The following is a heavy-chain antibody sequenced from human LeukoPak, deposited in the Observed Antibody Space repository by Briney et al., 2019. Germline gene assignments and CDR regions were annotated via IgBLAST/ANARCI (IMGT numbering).Heavy chain of an antibody. Sequence: GRSLRLSCAASGFTFSSYGMHWVRQAPGKGLEWVAVISYGGSNKYYADSVKGRFTISRDNSKNTLYLQMNSLRAEDTAVYYCAEDAGGVMLDYWGQGTLVTVSS. J-gene: IGHJ4*02. V-gene: IGHV3-30*18. D-gene: IGHD3-16*01. CDR1: GFTFSSYG. CDR3: AEDAGGVMLDY. CDR2: ISYGGSNK.